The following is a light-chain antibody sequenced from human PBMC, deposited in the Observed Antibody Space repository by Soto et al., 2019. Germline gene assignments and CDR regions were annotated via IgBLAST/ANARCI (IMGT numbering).Light chain of an antibody. Sequence: EIVLTQSPGTLSLSPGERATLSCRASQSVSIYLAWYQQKPGQAPRLLIYDASNRATGIPARFSGGGSGTDFTLTISSLEPEDFAVYYCQQRSNWPLTFGPGTKVDI. J-gene: IGKJ3*01. CDR1: QSVSIY. CDR3: QQRSNWPLT. V-gene: IGKV3-11*01. CDR2: DAS.